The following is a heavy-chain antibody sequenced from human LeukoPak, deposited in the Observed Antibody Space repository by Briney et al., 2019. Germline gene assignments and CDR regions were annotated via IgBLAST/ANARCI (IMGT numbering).Heavy chain of an antibody. CDR3: AKPGSWAPVTTGVWDY. Sequence: GGSLRLSCAASEFTFSSYGMSWVRQAPGKGLEWVSTISDSGGSTYYADSVKGRFTISRDNSKNTLYLQMNSLRTEDTAVYYCAKPGSWAPVTTGVWDYWGQGTLVTVSS. D-gene: IGHD4-17*01. CDR2: ISDSGGST. J-gene: IGHJ4*02. V-gene: IGHV3-23*01. CDR1: EFTFSSYG.